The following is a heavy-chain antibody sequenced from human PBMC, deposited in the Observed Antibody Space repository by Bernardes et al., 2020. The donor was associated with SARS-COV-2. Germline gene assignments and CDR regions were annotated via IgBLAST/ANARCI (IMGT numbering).Heavy chain of an antibody. V-gene: IGHV4-34*01. CDR2: INHSGST. Sequence: ETLSLTCAVYGGSFSGYYWSWIRQPPGKGLEWIGEINHSGSTNYNPSLKSRVTISVDTSKNQFSLKLSSVTAADTAVYYCARGRSESSWLYYYYGMDVWGQGTTVTVSS. CDR3: ARGRSESSWLYYYYGMDV. D-gene: IGHD2-2*01. CDR1: GGSFSGYY. J-gene: IGHJ6*02.